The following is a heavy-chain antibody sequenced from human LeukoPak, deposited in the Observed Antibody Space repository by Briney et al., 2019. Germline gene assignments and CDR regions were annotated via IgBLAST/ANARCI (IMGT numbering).Heavy chain of an antibody. CDR1: GDSINCYY. CDR2: IYYSGST. J-gene: IGHJ5*02. V-gene: IGHV4-59*01. Sequence: PSETLPLTCTVSGDSINCYYTTWIRQPPGKGLEWIGHIYYSGSTNYNPSLKSRVTISVDTSKNQFSLRLTSVTAADTAVYYCARALRQQLGAGCFDPWGQGTLVTVSS. CDR3: ARALRQQLGAGCFDP. D-gene: IGHD6-13*01.